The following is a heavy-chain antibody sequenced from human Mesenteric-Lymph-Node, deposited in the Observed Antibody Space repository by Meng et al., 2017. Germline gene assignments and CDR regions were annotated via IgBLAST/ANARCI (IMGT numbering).Heavy chain of an antibody. D-gene: IGHD3-10*01. V-gene: IGHV3-7*01. Sequence: GESLKISCAASGFTFSDYYMSWIRQAPGKGLEWVANINEDGSETRYVDSVRGRFTISRDNAKYSVNLQMNSLRVEDTAVYYCARFVPGSGRVLVGGQGTMVTVSS. J-gene: IGHJ6*01. CDR2: INEDGSET. CDR3: ARFVPGSGRVLV. CDR1: GFTFSDYY.